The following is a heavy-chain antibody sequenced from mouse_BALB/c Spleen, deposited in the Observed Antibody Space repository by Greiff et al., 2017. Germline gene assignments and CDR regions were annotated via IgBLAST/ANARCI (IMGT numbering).Heavy chain of an antibody. J-gene: IGHJ3*01. CDR1: GFNIKDTY. D-gene: IGHD2-3*01. V-gene: IGHV14-3*02. CDR3: APYDGYYVAWFAY. CDR2: IDPANGNT. Sequence: VHVKQSGAELVKPGASVKLSCTASGFNIKDTYMHWVKQRPEQGLEWIGRIDPANGNTKYDPKFQGKATITADTSSNTAYLQLSSLTSEDTAVYYCAPYDGYYVAWFAYWGQGTLVTVSA.